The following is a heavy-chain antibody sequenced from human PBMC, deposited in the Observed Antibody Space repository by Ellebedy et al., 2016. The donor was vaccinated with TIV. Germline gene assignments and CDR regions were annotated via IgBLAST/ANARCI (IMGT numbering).Heavy chain of an antibody. CDR2: IYPGDSDT. D-gene: IGHD5-24*01. CDR3: ARRFADGGAYYFDH. J-gene: IGHJ4*02. Sequence: GESLKISXKGSGYSFTSYWIGWVRQMPGKGLECMGIIYPGDSDTRYSPSFQGQVTISADKSISTAYLQWSSLKASDTALYYCARRFADGGAYYFDHWGQGTLVTVSS. V-gene: IGHV5-51*01. CDR1: GYSFTSYW.